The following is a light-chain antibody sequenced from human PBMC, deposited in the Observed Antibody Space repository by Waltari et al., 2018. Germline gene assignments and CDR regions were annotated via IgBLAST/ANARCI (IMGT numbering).Light chain of an antibody. V-gene: IGKV3-15*01. CDR2: GAS. Sequence: EVVMTQSPATLSVSPGERATLSCRASQSVSSNLAWYQHKPGQAPRLLIYGASTRATGTPARFSGSGSWTEFTLTISSLQSEDFAAYYCQQYNNWPPWTFGQGTTVEIK. CDR3: QQYNNWPPWT. CDR1: QSVSSN. J-gene: IGKJ1*01.